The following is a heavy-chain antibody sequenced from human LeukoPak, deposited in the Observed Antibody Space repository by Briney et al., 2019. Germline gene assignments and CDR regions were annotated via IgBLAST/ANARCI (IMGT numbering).Heavy chain of an antibody. D-gene: IGHD3-9*01. CDR1: KFAFSSYA. CDR3: AREVFSSPSYFDS. Sequence: PGGSLRLSCAASKFAFSSYAMSWVRQAPGKGLEWVSAISGGGGNTYYAESVRGRFTISRDNSKNTLYLLMNSLIPEDTAVYYCAREVFSSPSYFDSWGQGTLVTVSS. J-gene: IGHJ4*02. CDR2: ISGGGGNT. V-gene: IGHV3-23*01.